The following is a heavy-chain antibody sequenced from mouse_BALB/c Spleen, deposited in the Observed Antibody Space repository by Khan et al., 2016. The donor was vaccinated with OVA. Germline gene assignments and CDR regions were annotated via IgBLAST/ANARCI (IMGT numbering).Heavy chain of an antibody. V-gene: IGHV1-26*01. CDR1: GYSFTLYY. Sequence: VQLKQSGPDLVKPGASVKISCKASGYSFTLYYMSWVKQSHGKSLAWIGRVNPNTDNINYNQEFKGKAILTVDKSSNTAYMELRSLTSEDSAVYFCARGYDFFASWGQGTLVTVSA. D-gene: IGHD2-14*01. CDR3: ARGYDFFAS. CDR2: VNPNTDNI. J-gene: IGHJ3*01.